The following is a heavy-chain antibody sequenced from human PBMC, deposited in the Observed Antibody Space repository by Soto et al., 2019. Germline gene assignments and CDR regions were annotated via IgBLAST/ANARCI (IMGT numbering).Heavy chain of an antibody. CDR2: TYYRSNWRH. CDR3: ARGVAGRRLFDP. CDR1: GDSVSSNTAA. Sequence: SQTLSLTCAISGDSVSSNTAAWNWIRSSPSRGLEWLGRTYYRSNWRHDYAVSVKSRITVNPDTSKNHFSLQLNSVTPDDTAVYYCARGVAGRRLFDPWGQGTLVTVSS. D-gene: IGHD6-19*01. V-gene: IGHV6-1*01. J-gene: IGHJ5*02.